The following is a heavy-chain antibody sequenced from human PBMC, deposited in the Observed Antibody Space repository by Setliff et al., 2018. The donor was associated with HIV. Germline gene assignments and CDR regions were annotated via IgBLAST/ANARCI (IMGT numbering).Heavy chain of an antibody. CDR2: VYHAGLI. J-gene: IGHJ4*02. Sequence: SETLSLTCSVSGASITSLGYYWGWVRQPPGRGLEWIGNVYHAGLIYYNPTLKSRAAISVDTSRNQFFLTLTSVTAADTAVFYCVRHAGSAWSFLDFWGQGTLVTVSS. CDR3: VRHAGSAWSFLDF. V-gene: IGHV4-39*01. D-gene: IGHD6-19*01. CDR1: GASITSLGYY.